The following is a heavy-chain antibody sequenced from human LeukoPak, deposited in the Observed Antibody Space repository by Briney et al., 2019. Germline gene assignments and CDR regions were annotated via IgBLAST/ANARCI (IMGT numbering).Heavy chain of an antibody. CDR1: GFTFSSYA. Sequence: PGGSLRLSCAASGFTFSSYAMGWVRQAPGKGLEWVSSISGRSSYIYYADSVKGRFTISRDNAKNSLYLQMNSLRAEDTAVYYCARGPTTVTPFDYWGQGTLVTVSS. CDR2: ISGRSSYI. V-gene: IGHV3-21*01. CDR3: ARGPTTVTPFDY. J-gene: IGHJ4*02. D-gene: IGHD4-17*01.